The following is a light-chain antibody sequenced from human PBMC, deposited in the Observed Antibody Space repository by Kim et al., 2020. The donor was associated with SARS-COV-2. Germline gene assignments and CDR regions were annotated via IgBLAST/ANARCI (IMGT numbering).Light chain of an antibody. Sequence: LSVSPEESATLSCRASQSISSNLAWYQQKPGQAPRLLIYGASTRATDIPVRFSGSGSGTEFTLTISSLQSEDFVVYYCQQYHNMQTFGQGTKLEI. J-gene: IGKJ2*01. CDR2: GAS. CDR1: QSISSN. CDR3: QQYHNMQT. V-gene: IGKV3-15*01.